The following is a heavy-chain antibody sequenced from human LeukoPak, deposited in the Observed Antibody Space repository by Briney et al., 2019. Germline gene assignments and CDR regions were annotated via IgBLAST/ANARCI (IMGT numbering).Heavy chain of an antibody. D-gene: IGHD1-26*01. CDR3: ARGTSGTFKSFDY. CDR1: GFTVSSNY. V-gene: IGHV3-53*01. J-gene: IGHJ4*02. CDR2: IYSGGST. Sequence: GGSLRLSCAASGFTVSSNYMSWVRQAPGKGLEWVSVIYSGGSTYYADSVKGRFTITRDNSNNTLYLQINSLRAEDTAVYYCARGTSGTFKSFDYWGQGTLVTVSS.